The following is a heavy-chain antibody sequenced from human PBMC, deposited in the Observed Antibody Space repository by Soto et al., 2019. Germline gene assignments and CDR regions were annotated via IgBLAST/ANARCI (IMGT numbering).Heavy chain of an antibody. CDR2: IKFDSSER. CDR1: GFIFSNAW. J-gene: IGHJ3*02. CDR3: ATWHLREHAYDI. V-gene: IGHV3-7*03. D-gene: IGHD5-12*01. Sequence: GGSLRLSCAASGFIFSNAWISWVRQAPGKGLEWVATIKFDSSERKYVDSVKGRFTTSIDSSRTTVYLQMRDLRPEDTALYFCATWHLREHAYDIWGQGTMVTVSS.